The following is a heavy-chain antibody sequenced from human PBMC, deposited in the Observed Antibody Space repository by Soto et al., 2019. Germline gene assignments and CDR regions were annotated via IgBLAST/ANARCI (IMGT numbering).Heavy chain of an antibody. V-gene: IGHV4-31*03. Sequence: SETLSLTCTVSGGSISSGGYYWSWIRQHPGKGLEWIGYIYYSGSTYYNPSLKSRVTISVDTSKNQFTLKLSSVTAADTALYYCASFTVTTTPHFDYWGQGTLVTVSS. J-gene: IGHJ4*02. CDR1: GGSISSGGYY. CDR2: IYYSGST. CDR3: ASFTVTTTPHFDY. D-gene: IGHD4-17*01.